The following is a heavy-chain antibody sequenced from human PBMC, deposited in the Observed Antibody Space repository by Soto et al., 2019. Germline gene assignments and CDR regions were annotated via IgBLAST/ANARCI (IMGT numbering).Heavy chain of an antibody. CDR1: GYPFTSYD. D-gene: IGHD6-25*01. CDR3: ARDGTAASANWFDP. CDR2: MNPNSGNT. V-gene: IGHV1-8*01. J-gene: IGHJ5*01. Sequence: GASLKLSCKSSGYPFTSYDINWVRQATGQGLEWMGWMNPNSGNTGYAQKFQGRVTMTRNTSISPAYMELSRLRSDDTAGYYCARDGTAASANWFDPWGQGTLVTVSS.